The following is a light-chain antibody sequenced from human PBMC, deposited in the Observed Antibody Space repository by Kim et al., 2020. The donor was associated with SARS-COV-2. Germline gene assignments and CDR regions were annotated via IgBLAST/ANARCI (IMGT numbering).Light chain of an antibody. CDR2: GKN. Sequence: SSELTQDPAVSVALGQTVRITCQGDSLRIYYASWYQQKPGQAPVLVIYGKNNRPSGIPDRFSGSSSGNTASLTITGAPAEDEADYYCDSRDSSCNHWVFG. J-gene: IGLJ3*02. CDR1: SLRIYY. CDR3: DSRDSSCNHWV. V-gene: IGLV3-19*01.